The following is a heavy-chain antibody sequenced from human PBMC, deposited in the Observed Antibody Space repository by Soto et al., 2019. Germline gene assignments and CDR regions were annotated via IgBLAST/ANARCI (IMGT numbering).Heavy chain of an antibody. Sequence: PGGSLRLSCAASGFTFSSYEMNWVRQAPGKGLEWVSYISSSGSTIYYADSVKGRFTISRDNAKNSLYLQMNSLRAEDTAVYYCAREGYSYGWWAHNWFDPWGQGTLVTLSS. CDR2: ISSSGSTI. CDR3: AREGYSYGWWAHNWFDP. J-gene: IGHJ5*02. CDR1: GFTFSSYE. D-gene: IGHD5-18*01. V-gene: IGHV3-48*03.